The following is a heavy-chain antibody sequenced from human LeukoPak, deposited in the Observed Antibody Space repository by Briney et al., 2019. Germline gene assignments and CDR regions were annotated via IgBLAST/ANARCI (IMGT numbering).Heavy chain of an antibody. D-gene: IGHD3-3*01. Sequence: SETLSLTCTVSGGSISSYYWSWIRQPAGKGLEWIGEINHSGSTNYNPSLKSRVTISVDTSKNQFSLKLSSVTAADTAVYYCARDHPYYDFWSGYPNWGQGTLVTVSS. CDR2: INHSGST. J-gene: IGHJ4*02. CDR1: GGSISSYY. CDR3: ARDHPYYDFWSGYPN. V-gene: IGHV4-34*01.